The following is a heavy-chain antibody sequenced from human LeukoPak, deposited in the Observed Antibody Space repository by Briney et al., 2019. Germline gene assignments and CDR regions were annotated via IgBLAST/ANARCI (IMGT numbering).Heavy chain of an antibody. Sequence: GASVRLSCAASGFTFSDHYMDWARQAPGKGLEWVGRSRNKANSYTTEYAASVKGRFTISRDDSKTSLYLQLNSLKTEDTAVYFCARASAAAGFRAIDYWGQGTLVTVSS. CDR3: ARASAAAGFRAIDY. V-gene: IGHV3-72*01. J-gene: IGHJ4*02. D-gene: IGHD6-13*01. CDR1: GFTFSDHY. CDR2: SRNKANSYTT.